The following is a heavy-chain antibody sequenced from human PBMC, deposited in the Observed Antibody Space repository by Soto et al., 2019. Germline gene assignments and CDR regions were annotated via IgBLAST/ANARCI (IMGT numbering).Heavy chain of an antibody. D-gene: IGHD6-13*01. Sequence: QVQLQESGPGLVKPSQTLSLTCTVSGGSISSGGYYWSWIRQHPGKALEWIGYISYSGSTYYNPSLKSRVTISVDTSKDQFSLKRSSVTAADTAVYYCAREGAGPKGSSSWPDDAFDIWGQGTMVTVSS. J-gene: IGHJ3*02. V-gene: IGHV4-31*03. CDR1: GGSISSGGYY. CDR2: ISYSGST. CDR3: AREGAGPKGSSSWPDDAFDI.